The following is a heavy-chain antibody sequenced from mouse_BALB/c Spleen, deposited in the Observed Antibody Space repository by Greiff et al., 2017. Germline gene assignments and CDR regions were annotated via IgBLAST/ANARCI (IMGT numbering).Heavy chain of an antibody. Sequence: VQLVESGPELVKPGASVKMSCKASGYTFTDYVISWVKQRTGQGLEWIGEIYPGSGSTYYNEKFKGKATLTADKSSNTAYMQLSSLTSEDSAVYFCARSHYRYHYAMDYWGQGTSVTVSS. V-gene: IGHV1-77*01. D-gene: IGHD2-14*01. CDR3: ARSHYRYHYAMDY. CDR2: IYPGSGST. CDR1: GYTFTDYV. J-gene: IGHJ4*01.